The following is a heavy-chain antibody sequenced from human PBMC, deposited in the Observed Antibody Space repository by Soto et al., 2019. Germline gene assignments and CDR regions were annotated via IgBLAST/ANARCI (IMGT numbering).Heavy chain of an antibody. V-gene: IGHV4-59*02. CDR3: ASYVWGSYLGYHVI. CDR1: GASVSNGY. CDR2: MYFGGSF. J-gene: IGHJ3*02. Sequence: PSETLSLTCNVSGASVSNGYWSWIRQPPGKGLEWIGFMYFGGSFNYNPSLTSRATISVETSKNQFSMKLTSVIASDTAVYYCASYVWGSYLGYHVIWGQGTMVTVSS. D-gene: IGHD3-16*02.